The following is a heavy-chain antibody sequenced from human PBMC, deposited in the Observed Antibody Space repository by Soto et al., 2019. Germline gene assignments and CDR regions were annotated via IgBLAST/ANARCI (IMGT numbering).Heavy chain of an antibody. V-gene: IGHV3-73*01. CDR3: TRQGGYCGGGSCYAFNDY. CDR2: VRSKANNYAT. CDR1: GFTFSASA. Sequence: EVQLVESGGGLVQPGGSLKLFCAASGFTFSASAMHWVRQASGKGLEWVGRVRSKANNYATAYAASVEGRFTISRDDSKNTAYLQMNSLKTEDTAVYYCTRQGGYCGGGSCYAFNDYWGQGTLVTVSS. D-gene: IGHD2-15*01. J-gene: IGHJ4*02.